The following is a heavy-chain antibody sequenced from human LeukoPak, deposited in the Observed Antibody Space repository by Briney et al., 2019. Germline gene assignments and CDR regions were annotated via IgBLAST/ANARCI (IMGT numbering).Heavy chain of an antibody. J-gene: IGHJ3*02. CDR3: AKAKYDTGAFDI. D-gene: IGHD3-22*01. Sequence: PGGSLRLSCAASGFAFSSYWMSWVRQAPGKGLEWVANIKQDGSEEYYVDSVKGRFTISRDNAKNTLYLQMNSLRAEDTAVYYCAKAKYDTGAFDIWGQGTMVTVSS. CDR1: GFAFSSYW. V-gene: IGHV3-7*03. CDR2: IKQDGSEE.